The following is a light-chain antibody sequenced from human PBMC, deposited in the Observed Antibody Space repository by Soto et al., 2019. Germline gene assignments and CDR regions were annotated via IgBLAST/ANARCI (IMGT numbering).Light chain of an antibody. CDR2: KAS. Sequence: DIQMTQSPSTLSASVGDRVTITCRASQTITTSLAWNQQKPGKAPKLLIYKASSLESGVPSRFSGSGSGTEFTLTISSLQPDDFATYYCQQYDSYSLRTFGQGTRVEI. J-gene: IGKJ1*01. CDR3: QQYDSYSLRT. CDR1: QTITTS. V-gene: IGKV1-5*03.